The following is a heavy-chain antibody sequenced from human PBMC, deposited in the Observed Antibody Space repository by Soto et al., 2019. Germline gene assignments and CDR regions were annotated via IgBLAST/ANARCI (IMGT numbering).Heavy chain of an antibody. V-gene: IGHV4-59*01. CDR1: GGSISSYY. Sequence: SATLSLTCTVSGGSISSYYWSWIRQPPGKGLEWIGYIYYSGSTNYNPSLKSRVTISVDTSKNQFSLKLSSVTAADTAVYYCARAGYGGTPFDLWGRGTLVTVSS. J-gene: IGHJ2*01. D-gene: IGHD4-17*01. CDR3: ARAGYGGTPFDL. CDR2: IYYSGST.